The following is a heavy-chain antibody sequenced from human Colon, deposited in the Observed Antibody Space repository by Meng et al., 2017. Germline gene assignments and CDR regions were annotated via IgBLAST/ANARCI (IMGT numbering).Heavy chain of an antibody. J-gene: IGHJ4*02. CDR3: ARDMSAAGALGFFDY. D-gene: IGHD6-13*01. CDR2: ISSSGSTI. Sequence: LVCSGVCLVKPGGAVTLSFAAVGFTFSNYYLSLFRQAPGKGLEWVSYISSSGSTISFADSVKGRFTLSRDNAKNSLSLQMSGLRVEDTAVYYCARDMSAAGALGFFDYWGQGTLVTVSS. V-gene: IGHV3-11*01. CDR1: GFTFSNYY.